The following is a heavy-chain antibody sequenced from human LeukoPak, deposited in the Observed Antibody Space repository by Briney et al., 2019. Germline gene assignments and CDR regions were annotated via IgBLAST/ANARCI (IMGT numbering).Heavy chain of an antibody. Sequence: PGGSLRLSCAASGFTFSSYWMHWVRQAPGRGLVWVSRISSDGSSTIYADSVKGRFTISRDNAKNTLYLQMNSLRAGDTAVYYCARDWGGYGPTSHDYWGQGTLVTVSS. V-gene: IGHV3-74*01. D-gene: IGHD3-16*01. CDR1: GFTFSSYW. CDR3: ARDWGGYGPTSHDY. J-gene: IGHJ4*02. CDR2: ISSDGSST.